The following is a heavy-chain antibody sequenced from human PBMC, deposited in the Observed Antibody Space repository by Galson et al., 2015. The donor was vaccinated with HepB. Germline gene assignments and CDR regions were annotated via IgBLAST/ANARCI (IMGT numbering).Heavy chain of an antibody. Sequence: SVKVSCKASGYTFTGYYMHWVRQAPGQGLEWMGWINPNSGGTNYAQKFQGRVTMTRDTSISTAYMELSRLRSDDTAVYYCARDSRFGGVIVPTDYWGQGTLVTVSS. CDR1: GYTFTGYY. J-gene: IGHJ4*02. V-gene: IGHV1-2*02. CDR3: ARDSRFGGVIVPTDY. D-gene: IGHD3-16*02. CDR2: INPNSGGT.